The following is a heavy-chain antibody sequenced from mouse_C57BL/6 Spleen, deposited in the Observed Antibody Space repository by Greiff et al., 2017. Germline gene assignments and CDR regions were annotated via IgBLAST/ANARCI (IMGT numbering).Heavy chain of an antibody. CDR1: GYTFTSYG. Sequence: VQVVESGAELARPGASVKLSCKASGYTFTSYGLSWVKQRTGQGLGWIGEIYPRSGNTYYNEKFKGKATLTADKSSSTAYMELRSLTSEDSAVYFWARVGTAQATDYGGQGTTLTVSS. V-gene: IGHV1-81*01. J-gene: IGHJ2*01. D-gene: IGHD3-2*02. CDR2: IYPRSGNT. CDR3: ARVGTAQATDY.